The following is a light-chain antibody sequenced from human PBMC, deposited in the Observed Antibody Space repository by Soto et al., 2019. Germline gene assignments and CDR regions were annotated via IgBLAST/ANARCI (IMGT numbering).Light chain of an antibody. CDR1: QSGSGDY. CDR2: GAS. CDR3: HRYGSSPT. Sequence: EVVLTQSPDILSLSPGERASLSCRASQSGSGDYVAWYQQKPGQAPGLLIHGASNRATGIPDRFSGSGSGTDFTLTISRLEPEDFAVYFCHRYGSSPTFGQGTRLEIK. V-gene: IGKV3-20*01. J-gene: IGKJ2*01.